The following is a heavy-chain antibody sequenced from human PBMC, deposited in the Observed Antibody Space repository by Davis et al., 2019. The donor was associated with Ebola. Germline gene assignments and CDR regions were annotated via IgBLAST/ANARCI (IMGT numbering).Heavy chain of an antibody. V-gene: IGHV4-34*01. D-gene: IGHD3-3*01. CDR3: ARTLRGEWFFDY. CDR2: INHSGST. CDR1: GGSFSGYY. Sequence: SETLSLTCAVYGGSFSGYYWSWIRQPPGKGLEWIGEINHSGSTNYNPSLKSRVTISVDTSKNQFSLKLSSVTAADTAVYYCARTLRGEWFFDYWGPGTLVTVSS. J-gene: IGHJ4*02.